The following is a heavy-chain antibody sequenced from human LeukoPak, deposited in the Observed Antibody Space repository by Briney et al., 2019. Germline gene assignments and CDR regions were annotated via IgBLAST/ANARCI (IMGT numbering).Heavy chain of an antibody. CDR1: GGSISNDY. Sequence: PSETLSLTCTVSGGSISNDYWSWIRQPPGKGLEWIGYIYYSGRTTYNPSLKSRVTISADTSKNQLFLKLSSVTAADTAVYYCARGSFYLKGDWGQGTLVTVSS. J-gene: IGHJ4*02. V-gene: IGHV4-59*01. D-gene: IGHD1-26*01. CDR3: ARGSFYLKGD. CDR2: IYYSGRT.